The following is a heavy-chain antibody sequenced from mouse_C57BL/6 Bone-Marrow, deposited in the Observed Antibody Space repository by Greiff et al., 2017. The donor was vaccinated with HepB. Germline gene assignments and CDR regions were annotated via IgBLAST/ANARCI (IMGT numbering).Heavy chain of an antibody. D-gene: IGHD1-1*01. CDR3: ARGPGYYYGSWYFDV. Sequence: QVQLKQPGAELVKPGASVKLSCKASGYTFTSYWMHWVKQRPGRGLEWIGRIDPNSGGTKYNEKFKSKATLTVDKPSSTAYMQLSSLTSEDSAVYYCARGPGYYYGSWYFDVWGTGTTVTVSS. CDR2: IDPNSGGT. V-gene: IGHV1-72*01. CDR1: GYTFTSYW. J-gene: IGHJ1*03.